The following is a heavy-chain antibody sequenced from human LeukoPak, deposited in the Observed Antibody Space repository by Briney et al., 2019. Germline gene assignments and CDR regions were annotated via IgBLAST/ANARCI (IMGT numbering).Heavy chain of an antibody. CDR3: AKSIFGIVIMIDK. CDR1: GFIFSSYS. D-gene: IGHD3-3*01. Sequence: GGSLRLSCAAPGFIFSSYSMNWVRQAPGKGLEWVSSISSSGSYIYYADSVKGRFTISRDNAKNSLYLQMNSLGAEDTAVYYRAKSIFGIVIMIDKWGQGTLVTVSS. V-gene: IGHV3-21*01. CDR2: ISSSGSYI. J-gene: IGHJ4*02.